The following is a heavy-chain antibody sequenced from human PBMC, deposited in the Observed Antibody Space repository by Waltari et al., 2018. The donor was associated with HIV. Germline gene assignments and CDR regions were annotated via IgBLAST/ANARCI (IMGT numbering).Heavy chain of an antibody. J-gene: IGHJ4*02. Sequence: EVQLVESGGGLVQPGGSLGLSCVASGFSFSGSWMSWIRQAPGRGLEWVAIMNQDGTQKFYVDSVKGRFTISRDNAKNSLYLQMSNLRADDTAVYYCARETRAYEDFYWGQGVLVTVSS. V-gene: IGHV3-7*01. CDR1: GFSFSGSW. CDR2: MNQDGTQK. CDR3: ARETRAYEDFY. D-gene: IGHD5-12*01.